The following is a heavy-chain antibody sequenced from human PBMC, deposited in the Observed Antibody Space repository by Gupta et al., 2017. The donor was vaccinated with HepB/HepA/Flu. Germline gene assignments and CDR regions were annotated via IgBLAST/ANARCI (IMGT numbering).Heavy chain of an antibody. D-gene: IGHD3-10*01. V-gene: IGHV1-69*01. J-gene: IGHJ6*03. CDR1: GGTFSRYA. CDR3: ARDRYGSGSQLEITYYYYYMDV. Sequence: QVQLVQSGAEVKKPGSSVKVSCQASGGTFSRYAISWVRQAPGQGLEWMGGIIPIFGTANYEQKFQGRVTITADESTSTAYMELSSLRSEDTAVYYCARDRYGSGSQLEITYYYYYMDVWGKGTTVTVSS. CDR2: IIPIFGTA.